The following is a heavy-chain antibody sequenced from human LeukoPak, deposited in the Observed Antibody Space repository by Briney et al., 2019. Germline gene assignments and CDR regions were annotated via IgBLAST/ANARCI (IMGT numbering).Heavy chain of an antibody. V-gene: IGHV2-5*02. J-gene: IGHJ3*02. CDR1: GFSLSTSGVG. Sequence: KESGPTLVKPTQTLTLTCTFSGFSLSTSGVGVGWIRQPPGKALEWLALIYWDDDKRYSPSLKSRLTITKDTSKNQVVLTMTNMDPVDTATYYCAHRRAFGGYYYDSSEGAFDIWGQGTMVTVSS. CDR3: AHRRAFGGYYYDSSEGAFDI. D-gene: IGHD3-22*01. CDR2: IYWDDDK.